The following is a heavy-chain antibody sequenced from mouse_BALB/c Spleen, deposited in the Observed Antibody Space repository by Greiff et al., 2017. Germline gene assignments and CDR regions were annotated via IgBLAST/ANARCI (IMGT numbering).Heavy chain of an antibody. CDR2: INPYNGAT. V-gene: IGHV1-31*01. CDR1: GYSFTGYY. CDR3: ARSGDGYPYLDY. D-gene: IGHD2-3*01. J-gene: IGHJ2*01. Sequence: VQLQQSGPELVKPGASVKISCKASGYSFTGYYMHWVKQSHVKSLEWIGRINPYNGATSYNQNFKDKASLTVDKSSSTAYMELHSLTSEDSAVYYCARSGDGYPYLDYWGQGTTLTVSS.